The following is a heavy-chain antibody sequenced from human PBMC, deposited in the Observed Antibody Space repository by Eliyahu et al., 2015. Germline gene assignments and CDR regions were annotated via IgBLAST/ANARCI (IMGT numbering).Heavy chain of an antibody. J-gene: IGHJ6*04. D-gene: IGHD3-16*01. CDR2: ISWNSGSI. V-gene: IGHV3-9*01. CDR3: AKERGEGGYYYGMDV. CDR1: GXXFDDYA. Sequence: EVQLVESGGGLVQPGRSLRLSCAASGXXFDDYAMHWVRQAPGKGLEWVSGISWNSGSIGYADSVKGRFTISRDNAKNSLYLQMNSLRAEDTALYYCAKERGEGGYYYGMDVWGKGTTVTVSS.